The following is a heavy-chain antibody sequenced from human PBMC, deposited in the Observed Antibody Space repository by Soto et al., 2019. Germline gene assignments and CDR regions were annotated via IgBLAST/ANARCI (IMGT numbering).Heavy chain of an antibody. D-gene: IGHD6-13*01. Sequence: QVQLVQSGAEVKKPGSSVKVSCKASGGTFSSYAISWVRQAPGQGLEWMGGIIPIFGTANYAQKFQGRVTIPADEATSTAYMELSSLRSENTAVYYCARDVVAAAGTAGWGQGTLVTVSA. CDR3: ARDVVAAAGTAG. J-gene: IGHJ4*02. V-gene: IGHV1-69*12. CDR1: GGTFSSYA. CDR2: IIPIFGTA.